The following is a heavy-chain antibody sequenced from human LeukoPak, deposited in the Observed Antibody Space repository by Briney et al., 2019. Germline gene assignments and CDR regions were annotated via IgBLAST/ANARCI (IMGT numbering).Heavy chain of an antibody. Sequence: GGSLRLSCAASGFTFSSYAMSWVRQAPGKGLEWVSSITISSNFIYYADSVKGRFTISRDNAKSSLFLQMNSLRAEDTAVYFCARDGHGDGFLTGYSYFGMDVWGQGTTVTVSS. CDR2: ITISSNFI. J-gene: IGHJ6*02. CDR3: ARDGHGDGFLTGYSYFGMDV. D-gene: IGHD3-9*01. CDR1: GFTFSSYA. V-gene: IGHV3-21*01.